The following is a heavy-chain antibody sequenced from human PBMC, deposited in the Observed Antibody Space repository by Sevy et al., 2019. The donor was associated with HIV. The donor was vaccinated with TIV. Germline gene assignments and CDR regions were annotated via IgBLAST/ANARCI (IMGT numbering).Heavy chain of an antibody. D-gene: IGHD3-22*01. CDR1: GASISSGNYY. Sequence: LSLTCPVSGASISSGNYYWSWIRQPAGKGLEWIGRIYTSGSTNYNPSLKSRVTMSIDTSKNQFSLNLSSVTAADTAVYYCARITYYYDNSGEADAFDFWGPGTMVTVSS. CDR3: ARITYYYDNSGEADAFDF. V-gene: IGHV4-61*02. CDR2: IYTSGST. J-gene: IGHJ3*01.